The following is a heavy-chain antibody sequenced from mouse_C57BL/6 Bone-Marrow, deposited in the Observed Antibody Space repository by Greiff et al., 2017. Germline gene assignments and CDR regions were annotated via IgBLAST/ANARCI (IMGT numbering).Heavy chain of an antibody. Sequence: EVQLQQSGAELVRPGASVKLSCTASGFNIKDDYIHWVKQRPEQGLEWIGWIDPEIGDTEYASKFQGKATITSDTSSNTAYLQLSRLTSEDTAVYYCSSFGGNYFDFWGQGTPLTVAS. CDR1: GFNIKDDY. D-gene: IGHD1-1*02. V-gene: IGHV14-4*01. CDR3: SSFGGNYFDF. CDR2: IDPEIGDT. J-gene: IGHJ2*01.